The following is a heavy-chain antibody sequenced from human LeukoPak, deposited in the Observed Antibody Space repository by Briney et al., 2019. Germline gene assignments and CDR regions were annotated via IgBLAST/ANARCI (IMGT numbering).Heavy chain of an antibody. J-gene: IGHJ6*03. CDR1: GGTFSSYA. V-gene: IGHV1-69*05. CDR3: AKENGKGPNYYYYYMDV. CDR2: IIPIFGTA. D-gene: IGHD1-1*01. Sequence: EASVKVSCKASGGTFSSYAISWVRQAPGQGLEWMGRIIPIFGTANYAQKFQGRVTITTDESTSTAYMELSSLRSEDTAVYYCAKENGKGPNYYYYYMDVWGKGTTVTVSS.